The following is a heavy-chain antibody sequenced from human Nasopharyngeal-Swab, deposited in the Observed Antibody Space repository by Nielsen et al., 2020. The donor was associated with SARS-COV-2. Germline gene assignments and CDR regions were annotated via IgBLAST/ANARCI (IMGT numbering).Heavy chain of an antibody. CDR1: GYSFTSYW. Sequence: GESLKISCKGSGYSFTSYWIGWVRQMPGKGLEWMGIIYPGDSDTRYSPSFQGQVTISADKSISTAYLQWSSLKASDTAMYYCARRVTYYYGSGSSDYGMDVWGQGTTVTVSS. D-gene: IGHD3-10*01. V-gene: IGHV5-51*01. CDR2: IYPGDSDT. J-gene: IGHJ6*02. CDR3: ARRVTYYYGSGSSDYGMDV.